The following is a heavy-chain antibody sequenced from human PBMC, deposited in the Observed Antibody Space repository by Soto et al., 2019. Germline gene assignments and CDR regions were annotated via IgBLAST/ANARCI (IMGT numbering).Heavy chain of an antibody. CDR2: MYHGGST. D-gene: IGHD2-2*01. Sequence: QLQLQESGSGLVKPSQTLSLTCAVSGASITIGSYSWSWIRQPPGKGLEWIGYMYHGGSTYYTPSLKSRVTLSLARAKNHCSLKLRSQTAADTAVYYCTRGVGVPSTVASYGMDVWGHGTTVTVSS. V-gene: IGHV4-30-2*01. CDR1: GASITIGSYS. J-gene: IGHJ6*02. CDR3: TRGVGVPSTVASYGMDV.